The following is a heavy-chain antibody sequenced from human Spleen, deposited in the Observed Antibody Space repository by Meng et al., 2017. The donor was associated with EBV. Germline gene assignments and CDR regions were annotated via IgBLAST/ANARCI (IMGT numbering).Heavy chain of an antibody. CDR2: IYYNGSP. CDR1: GGSISSSSYY. J-gene: IGHJ4*02. Sequence: QPELQESGPGLVKPSETLSLTCTVSGGSISSSSYYWGWIRQPPGKGLEWIGSIYYNGSPFYNPSLKSRVSISVDTSKNQFSLKLSSVTAADTAVFYCARVELPAAIGHFGYWGQGTLVTVSS. CDR3: ARVELPAAIGHFGY. V-gene: IGHV4-39*01. D-gene: IGHD2-2*01.